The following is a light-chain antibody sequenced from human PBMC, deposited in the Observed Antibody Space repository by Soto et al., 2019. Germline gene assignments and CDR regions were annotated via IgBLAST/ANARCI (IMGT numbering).Light chain of an antibody. Sequence: EIVLTQSPGTLSVSPGDRATLSCRASQSVDNDLAWYQQKPGQPPRLLIYDASTRATGIPARFSGSQSGTEFTLTISSLLSEDFAVYSCQQYNNWPLTFGGGTKVEIK. J-gene: IGKJ4*01. CDR1: QSVDND. CDR3: QQYNNWPLT. V-gene: IGKV3D-15*01. CDR2: DAS.